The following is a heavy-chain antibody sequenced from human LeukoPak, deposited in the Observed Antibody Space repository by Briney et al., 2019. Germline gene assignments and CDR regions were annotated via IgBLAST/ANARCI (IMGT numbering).Heavy chain of an antibody. CDR1: GFIFSHHG. Sequence: PRGSLRLSCAASGFIFSHHGMHWVRQAPGKGLEWVAVIWSDATNIFYADSVKGRFTISRDNSQNTVFLQMNSLRVKDTAIYYCARDAQRGFDYSNSLKNWGHGTLVTVSS. V-gene: IGHV3-33*01. J-gene: IGHJ4*01. CDR3: ARDAQRGFDYSNSLKN. CDR2: IWSDATNI. D-gene: IGHD4-11*01.